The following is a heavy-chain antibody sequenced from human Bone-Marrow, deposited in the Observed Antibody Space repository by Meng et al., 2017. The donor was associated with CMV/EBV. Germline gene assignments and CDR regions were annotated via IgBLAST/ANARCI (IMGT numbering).Heavy chain of an antibody. V-gene: IGHV1-8*03. CDR2: MNPNSGNT. D-gene: IGHD6-19*01. J-gene: IGHJ6*02. CDR1: GYTFTSYD. Sequence: ASVKVSCKASGYTFTSYDINWVRQATGQGLEWMGWMNPNSGNTGYAQKFQGRVTITRNTSISTAYMEVSSLRSEDTAVYYWARGLTDSSGWYYYYYYGMDVWGQGTTVTVYS. CDR3: ARGLTDSSGWYYYYYYGMDV.